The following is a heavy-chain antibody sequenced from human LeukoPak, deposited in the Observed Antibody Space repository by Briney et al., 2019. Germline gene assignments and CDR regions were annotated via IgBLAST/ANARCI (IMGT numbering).Heavy chain of an antibody. CDR3: ARDLDDSSGR. J-gene: IGHJ4*02. CDR2: IYYSGST. Sequence: SETLSLTCTVSGGSISSYYWSWIRQPPGKGLEWIGYIYYSGSTNYNPSLKSRVTISVDTSKNQFSLKLSSVTAADTAVYYCARDLDDSSGRWGQGTLVTVSS. V-gene: IGHV4-59*01. D-gene: IGHD3-22*01. CDR1: GGSISSYY.